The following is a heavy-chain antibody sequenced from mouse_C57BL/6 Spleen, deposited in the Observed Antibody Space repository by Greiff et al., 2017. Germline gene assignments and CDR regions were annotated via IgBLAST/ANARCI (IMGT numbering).Heavy chain of an antibody. CDR1: GFTFSSYG. J-gene: IGHJ1*03. Sequence: EVQLQESGGDLVKPGGSLKLSCAASGFTFSSYGMSWVRQTPDKRLEWVATISSGGSYTYYPDSVKGRFTISRDNAKNTLYLQMSSLKSEDTAMYYCARSGVTTVVATDWYFDVWGTGTTVTVSS. D-gene: IGHD1-1*01. V-gene: IGHV5-6*01. CDR3: ARSGVTTVVATDWYFDV. CDR2: ISSGGSYT.